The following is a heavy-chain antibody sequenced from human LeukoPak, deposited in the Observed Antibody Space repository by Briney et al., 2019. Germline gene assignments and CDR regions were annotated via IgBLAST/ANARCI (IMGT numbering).Heavy chain of an antibody. D-gene: IGHD2-21*01. CDR2: IIPIFGTA. Sequence: SVKVSCKASGGTFSSYAISWVRQAPGQGLEWMGGIIPIFGTANYAQKFQGRVTITTDESTSTAYMELSSPRSEDTAVYYCARVLARGVVITYDAFDIWGQGTMVTVSS. CDR1: GGTFSSYA. CDR3: ARVLARGVVITYDAFDI. J-gene: IGHJ3*02. V-gene: IGHV1-69*05.